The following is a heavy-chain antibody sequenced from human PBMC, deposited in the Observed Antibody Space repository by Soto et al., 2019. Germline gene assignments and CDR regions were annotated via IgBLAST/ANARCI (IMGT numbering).Heavy chain of an antibody. CDR1: GFTFSSYG. J-gene: IGHJ4*02. D-gene: IGHD2-21*02. V-gene: IGHV3-23*01. Sequence: EVQVLESGGGLARPGGSVTLSCATSGFTFSSYGMTWVRQAPGKGLEWVSAISASGDSTFYADSLGGRFTISRDNAENTVYLQMKSLRAGHTATYYCAKTSSASGRDCPGNWGQGTQVTVSS. CDR3: AKTSSASGRDCPGN. CDR2: ISASGDST.